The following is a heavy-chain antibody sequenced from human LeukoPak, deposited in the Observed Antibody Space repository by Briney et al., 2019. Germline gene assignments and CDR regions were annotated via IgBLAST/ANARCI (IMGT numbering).Heavy chain of an antibody. V-gene: IGHV1-69*05. CDR1: GGTFSSYA. CDR3: ARSSTSDGGPMNAFDI. Sequence: SVKVSCKASGGTFSSYAISWVRQAPGQGLEWMGGIIPIFGTANYAQKFQGRVTITTDESTSTAYMELSSLRSEDTAVYYCARSSTSDGGPMNAFDIWGQGTMVTVSS. CDR2: IIPIFGTA. D-gene: IGHD2-2*01. J-gene: IGHJ3*02.